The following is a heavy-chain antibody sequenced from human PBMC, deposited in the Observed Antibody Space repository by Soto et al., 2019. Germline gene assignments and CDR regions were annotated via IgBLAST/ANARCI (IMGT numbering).Heavy chain of an antibody. V-gene: IGHV3-23*01. J-gene: IGHJ5*02. CDR3: ARATPVVAYWFDP. Sequence: PGGSLRPSCAASGSTFTNFAISWGRQTPGKGLEWVSTSSSSGGSTYYEDTVTGRFTISRDSSKNTLYMQMNSRRGEDTAVYHCARATPVVAYWFDPWGQGTLVTVSS. CDR2: SSSSGGST. D-gene: IGHD4-17*01. CDR1: GSTFTNFA.